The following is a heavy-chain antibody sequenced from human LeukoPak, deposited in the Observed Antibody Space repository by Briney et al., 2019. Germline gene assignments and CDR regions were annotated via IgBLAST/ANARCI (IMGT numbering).Heavy chain of an antibody. J-gene: IGHJ5*02. CDR1: GGSISSYY. CDR2: INTSGST. V-gene: IGHV4-4*07. Sequence: SETLSLTCTVSGGSISSYYWTWIRQSAGKGLEWIGRINTSGSTNYSPSLRSRVTMSVNTSKNQFSLNLTSVTAADTAVYSCAREGGDPRWLDPWGQGTLVTVSS. CDR3: AREGGDPRWLDP. D-gene: IGHD6-25*01.